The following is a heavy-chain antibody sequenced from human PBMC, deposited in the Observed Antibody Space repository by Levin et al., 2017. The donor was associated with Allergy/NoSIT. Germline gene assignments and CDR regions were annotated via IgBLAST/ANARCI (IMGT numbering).Heavy chain of an antibody. D-gene: IGHD3-10*01. CDR3: ARNGPRLRTYYYGSGSSYYYYYYMDV. CDR2: INHSGST. Sequence: PSETLSLTCAVYGGSFSGYYWSWIRQPPGKGLEWIGEINHSGSTNYNPSLKSRVTISVDTSKNQFSLKLSSVTAADTAVYYCARNGPRLRTYYYGSGSSYYYYYYMDVWGKGTTVTVSS. CDR1: GGSFSGYY. V-gene: IGHV4-34*01. J-gene: IGHJ6*03.